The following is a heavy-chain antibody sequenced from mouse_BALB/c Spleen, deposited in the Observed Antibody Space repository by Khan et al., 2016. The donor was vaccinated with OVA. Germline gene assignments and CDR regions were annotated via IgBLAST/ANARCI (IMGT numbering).Heavy chain of an antibody. J-gene: IGHJ1*01. Sequence: VQLKESGPGLVAPSQSLSITCTVSGFSLTSYGVHWVRQPPGKGLEWLGVIWAGGSTNYNSALMSRLSISTDNSKSRVFLKMNRLQPDDTAMYYCAREGANYWYFDVWGAGTTVTVSS. V-gene: IGHV2-9*02. D-gene: IGHD6-1*01. CDR2: IWAGGST. CDR3: AREGANYWYFDV. CDR1: GFSLTSYG.